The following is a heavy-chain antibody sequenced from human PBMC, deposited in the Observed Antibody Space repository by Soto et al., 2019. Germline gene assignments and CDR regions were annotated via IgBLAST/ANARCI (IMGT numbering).Heavy chain of an antibody. CDR3: ARDPGIAAAGTLGYYYYGMDV. CDR2: INPNSGGT. D-gene: IGHD6-13*01. V-gene: IGHV1-2*04. J-gene: IGHJ6*02. Sequence: QVQLVQSGAEVKKPGASVKVSCKASGYTFTGYYMHWVRQAPGQGLEWMGWINPNSGGTNYAQKFKGWVTMTRDTSISTAYMELSRLRSDDTAVYYCARDPGIAAAGTLGYYYYGMDVWGQGTTVTVSS. CDR1: GYTFTGYY.